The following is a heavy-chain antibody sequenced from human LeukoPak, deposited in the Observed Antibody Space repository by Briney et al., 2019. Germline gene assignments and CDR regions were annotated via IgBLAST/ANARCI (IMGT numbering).Heavy chain of an antibody. CDR3: AKGKVVPATINDY. V-gene: IGHV3-23*01. D-gene: IGHD2-2*02. J-gene: IGHJ4*02. CDR1: GFTFSSYA. CDR2: FSSGDGST. Sequence: SGGSLRLSCAASGFTFSSYAMSWVRQAPGKGLEWVSGFSSGDGSTSYADSVKGRFTISRDNSKNTLYLQMNSLRAEDTAVYYCAKGKVVPATINDYWGQGTLVTVSS.